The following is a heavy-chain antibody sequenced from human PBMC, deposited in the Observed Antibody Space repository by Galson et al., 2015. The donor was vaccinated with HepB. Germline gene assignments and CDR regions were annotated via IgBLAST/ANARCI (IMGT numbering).Heavy chain of an antibody. V-gene: IGHV3-74*01. CDR2: INSDGSST. CDR1: GFTFSSYW. J-gene: IGHJ4*02. CDR3: ARSKWELPPFDY. D-gene: IGHD1-26*01. Sequence: SLRLSCAASGFTFSSYWMHWVRQAPGKGLVWVSRINSDGSSTSYADSVKGRFTISRDNAKNTLYLQMNSLRAEDTAVYYCARSKWELPPFDYWGQGTLVTVSS.